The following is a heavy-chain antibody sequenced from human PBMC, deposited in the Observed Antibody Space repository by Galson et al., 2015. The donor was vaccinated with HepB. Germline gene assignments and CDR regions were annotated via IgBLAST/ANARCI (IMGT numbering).Heavy chain of an antibody. V-gene: IGHV3-48*01. Sequence: SLRLSCAASGFTFSSYSMNWVRQAPGKGLEWVSYISSSSSTIYYADSAKGRFTIPRDNAKNSLYLQMNSLRAEDMAVYYCARENYDILTGYLPYYFDYWGQGTLVTVSS. D-gene: IGHD3-9*01. CDR1: GFTFSSYS. J-gene: IGHJ4*02. CDR3: ARENYDILTGYLPYYFDY. CDR2: ISSSSSTI.